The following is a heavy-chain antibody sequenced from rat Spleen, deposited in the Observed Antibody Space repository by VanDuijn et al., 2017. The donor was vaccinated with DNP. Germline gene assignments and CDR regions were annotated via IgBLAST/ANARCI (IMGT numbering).Heavy chain of an antibody. D-gene: IGHD1-4*01. CDR3: TTETTLVPKDA. Sequence: EVQLVESGGGLVQPGRSLKLSCAASGFTFSNYGMAWVRQAPTKGLAWVASITNSGSSTYYRDSVKGRFTISRDNAKSTLYMQMDSLRSEDTATYYCTTETTLVPKDAWGQGTSVTVSA. CDR1: GFTFSNYG. V-gene: IGHV5-27*01. J-gene: IGHJ4*01. CDR2: ITNSGSST.